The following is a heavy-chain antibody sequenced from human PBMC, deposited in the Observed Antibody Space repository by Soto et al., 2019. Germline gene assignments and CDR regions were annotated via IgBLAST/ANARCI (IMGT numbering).Heavy chain of an antibody. J-gene: IGHJ6*03. CDR2: INSDGSST. Sequence: PGGSLRLSCAASGFTFSSYWMHWVRQAPGKGLVWVSRINSDGSSTSYADSVKGRFTISRDNAKNTLYLQMNSLRAEDTAVYYCARAGYCSGGSCYYQPKYYYYYYYMDVWGKGTTVTVSS. D-gene: IGHD2-15*01. V-gene: IGHV3-74*01. CDR3: ARAGYCSGGSCYYQPKYYYYYYYMDV. CDR1: GFTFSSYW.